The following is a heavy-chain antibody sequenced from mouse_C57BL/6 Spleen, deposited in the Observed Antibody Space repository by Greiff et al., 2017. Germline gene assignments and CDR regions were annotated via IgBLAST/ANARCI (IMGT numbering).Heavy chain of an antibody. CDR1: GYTFTSYW. CDR3: ARRGIVTTENYAMGY. Sequence: VQLQQPGAELVKPGASVKLSCKASGYTFTSYWMHWVKQRPGQGLEWIGMIHPNSGSTNYNEKFKSKATLTVDKSSSTAYMQLSSLTSEDSAVYYCARRGIVTTENYAMGYWGQGTSVTVAS. D-gene: IGHD2-5*01. V-gene: IGHV1-64*01. J-gene: IGHJ4*01. CDR2: IHPNSGST.